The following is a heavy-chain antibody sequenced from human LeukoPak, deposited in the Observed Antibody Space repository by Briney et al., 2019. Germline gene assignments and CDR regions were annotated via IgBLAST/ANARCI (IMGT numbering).Heavy chain of an antibody. CDR1: GGSISSYY. CDR2: IYYSGST. J-gene: IGHJ4*02. D-gene: IGHD3-22*01. Sequence: PSETLSLTCTVSGGSISSYYWSWIRQPAGKGLEWIGYIYYSGSTYYNPSLKSRVTISVDTSKNQFSLKLSSVTAADTAVYYCARASGYYDSSGYAPNFDYWGQGTLVTVSS. V-gene: IGHV4-59*06. CDR3: ARASGYYDSSGYAPNFDY.